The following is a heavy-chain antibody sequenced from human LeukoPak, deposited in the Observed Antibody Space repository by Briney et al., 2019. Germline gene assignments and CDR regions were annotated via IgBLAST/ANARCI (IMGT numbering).Heavy chain of an antibody. V-gene: IGHV3-7*01. CDR1: GFTFSTHW. J-gene: IGHJ4*02. CDR3: ARGIQLWNGHY. D-gene: IGHD5-18*01. Sequence: PGGSLRLSCAASGFTFSTHWMTWVRQAPGKGLEWVATIKQDGSDKYYVDSVKGRFTISRDNANNSLYLQMNSLRSEDTAVYYCARGIQLWNGHYWGQGTLVTVSS. CDR2: IKQDGSDK.